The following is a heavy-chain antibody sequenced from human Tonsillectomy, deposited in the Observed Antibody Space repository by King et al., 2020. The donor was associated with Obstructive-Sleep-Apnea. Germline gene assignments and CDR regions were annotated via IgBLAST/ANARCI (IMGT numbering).Heavy chain of an antibody. D-gene: IGHD1-7*01. Sequence: VQLQESGPGLVKPSGTLSLTCAVSGASISSTTWWSWVRQPPGKGLQWIGEIYHSGSTNYNPSLRSRVTISVDKSKNQFSLKLSSVTAADTALYYCARAPAGTTGYHYYGMDVWVQGTKVTVSS. CDR2: IYHSGST. CDR3: ARAPAGTTGYHYYGMDV. J-gene: IGHJ6*02. V-gene: IGHV4-4*02. CDR1: GASISSTTW.